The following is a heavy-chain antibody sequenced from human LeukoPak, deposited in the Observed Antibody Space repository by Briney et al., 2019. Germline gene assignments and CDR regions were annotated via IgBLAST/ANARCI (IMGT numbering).Heavy chain of an antibody. CDR1: GITLSELW. J-gene: IGHJ4*02. D-gene: IGHD2-15*01. CDR2: IKQDGSEK. CDR3: AKGTLGCCSGIVCYPFDS. V-gene: IGHV3-7*05. Sequence: GGSLRLSCAGYGITLSELWMNWVRQVPGKGLEWVANIKQDGSEKKYVDSVKGRFTISRDNAKDSVYLQMNSLRVDDTAVYYCAKGTLGCCSGIVCYPFDSWGQGTLVTVSS.